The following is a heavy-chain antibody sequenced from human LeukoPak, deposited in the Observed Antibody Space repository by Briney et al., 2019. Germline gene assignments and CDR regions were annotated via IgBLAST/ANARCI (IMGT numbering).Heavy chain of an antibody. D-gene: IGHD1-26*01. V-gene: IGHV3-23*01. CDR3: ARYRFVVGATDSFDI. J-gene: IGHJ3*02. CDR1: GFTFGSYA. Sequence: GGSLRLSCAASGFTFGSYAMSWVRQAPGKGLEWVSAISGIGGSTYYADSVKGRFTISRDNAKNSLYLHMNSLRAEDTAVYYCARYRFVVGATDSFDIWGQGTMVTVSS. CDR2: ISGIGGST.